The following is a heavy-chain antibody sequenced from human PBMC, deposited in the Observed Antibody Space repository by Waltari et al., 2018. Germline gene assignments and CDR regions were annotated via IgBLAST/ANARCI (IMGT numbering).Heavy chain of an antibody. J-gene: IGHJ5*01. Sequence: QVRLEESGPRLVKASETLSLTCTVSGYSISNGYYWGWIRQTPGGGLEWIGKMFHDGRGYDNPSLRSRVSISVDTSKNQLSLRLNSVTAADTATYYCARISSGDLAFDSWGHGIPVIVS. CDR1: GYSISNGYY. CDR2: MFHDGRG. CDR3: ARISSGDLAFDS. D-gene: IGHD2-21*01. V-gene: IGHV4-38-2*02.